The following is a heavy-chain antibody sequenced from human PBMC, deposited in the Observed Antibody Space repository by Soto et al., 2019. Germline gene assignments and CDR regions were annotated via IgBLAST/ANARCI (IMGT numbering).Heavy chain of an antibody. CDR1: GYTFVSYG. Sequence: QVQLVQSGAEVKEPGASVKASCKASGYTFVSYGISWVRQAPGQGLEWMGWISPYNGNTNYAQKFQGRVTMTTDTSPSTVYMELGGLRFDDPARYYCSGDGQEGLGAAFENRGQGTMVTVSS. CDR3: SGDGQEGLGAAFEN. D-gene: IGHD6-19*01. V-gene: IGHV1-18*01. J-gene: IGHJ3*02. CDR2: ISPYNGNT.